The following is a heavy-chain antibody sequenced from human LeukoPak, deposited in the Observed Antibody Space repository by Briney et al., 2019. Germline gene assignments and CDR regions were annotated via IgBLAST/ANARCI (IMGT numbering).Heavy chain of an antibody. V-gene: IGHV3-30*02. CDR3: ARAGVSYFDY. CDR1: GFTFSGSA. J-gene: IGHJ4*02. CDR2: IRYDGSNK. Sequence: GGSLRLSCAASGFTFSGSAMHWVRQAPGKGLEWVAFIRYDGSNKYYADSVKGRFTISRDNSKNTLYLQMNSLRAEDTAVYYCARAGVSYFDYWGQGTLVTVSS. D-gene: IGHD2-8*01.